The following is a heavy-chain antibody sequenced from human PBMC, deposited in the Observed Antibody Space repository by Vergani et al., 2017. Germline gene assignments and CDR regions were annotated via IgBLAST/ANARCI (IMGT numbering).Heavy chain of an antibody. V-gene: IGHV3-30*02. CDR3: AKDLGSSTWWGWFDP. CDR2: IRYDGSNK. CDR1: GFTFSSYG. Sequence: QVQLVESGGGVVQPGGSLRLSCAASGFTFSSYGMHWVRQAPGKGLEWVAFIRYDGSNKYYADSVKGRFTISRDNSKNTLYLQMNSLRAEDTAVYYCAKDLGSSTWWGWFDPWGQGTLVTVSS. D-gene: IGHD6-13*01. J-gene: IGHJ5*02.